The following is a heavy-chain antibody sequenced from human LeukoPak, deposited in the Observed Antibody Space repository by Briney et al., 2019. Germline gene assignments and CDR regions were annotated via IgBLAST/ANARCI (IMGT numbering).Heavy chain of an antibody. Sequence: ASVKVSFKSSGYTFTIYDINWVRQATGQGLEWMGWMNPNSGNTGYAQKFQGRVTMTRNTSISTAYMELSSLRSEDPAVYYCARAKEYYYGSASYKFDYWGHGTLVTVSS. CDR3: ARAKEYYYGSASYKFDY. V-gene: IGHV1-8*01. CDR1: GYTFTIYD. CDR2: MNPNSGNT. J-gene: IGHJ4*01. D-gene: IGHD3-10*01.